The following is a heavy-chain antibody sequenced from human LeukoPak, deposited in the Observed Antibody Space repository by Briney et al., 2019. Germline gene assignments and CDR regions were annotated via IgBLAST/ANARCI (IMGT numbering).Heavy chain of an antibody. Sequence: ASVKVSCKASGYTFTGYYMHWVRQAPGQGLEWMGWINPNSGGTNYAQKFQGRVTMTRDTSISTAYMELSRLRSDDTAVYYCARLRRNFGVVLDYWGQGTLVTVSS. CDR1: GYTFTGYY. D-gene: IGHD3-3*01. CDR2: INPNSGGT. J-gene: IGHJ4*02. V-gene: IGHV1-2*02. CDR3: ARLRRNFGVVLDY.